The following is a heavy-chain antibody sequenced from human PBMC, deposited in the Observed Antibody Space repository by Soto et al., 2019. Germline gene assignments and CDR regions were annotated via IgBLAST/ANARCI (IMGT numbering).Heavy chain of an antibody. J-gene: IGHJ1*01. V-gene: IGHV3-21*01. D-gene: IGHD6-13*01. CDR2: ISSSSNYI. CDR3: ASDPLKLLAGAGSVAPFPEYFQF. CDR1: GFTFRSYT. Sequence: EVQLVESGGGLVKPGGSLRLSCAASGFTFRSYTMNWVRQAPGKGLEWVASISSSSNYISYAGSVKGRFTISRDNAKNSLYLQMSSLRADDTAVYYCASDPLKLLAGAGSVAPFPEYFQFWGQGALVTVPS.